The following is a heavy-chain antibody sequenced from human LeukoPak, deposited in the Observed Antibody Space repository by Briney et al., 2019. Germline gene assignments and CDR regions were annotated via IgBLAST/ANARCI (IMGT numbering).Heavy chain of an antibody. D-gene: IGHD3-10*01. Sequence: GGSLRLSCEASGFTFSNYGMNWVRQAPGKGLEWVSFTDTSGNYIYYGDSVKGRVTISRDNARNLLFLQMNGLRAEDTAVYYCARGRSITLLRGVAMSDGFDIWGQGAMVAVSS. J-gene: IGHJ3*02. CDR2: TDTSGNYI. CDR1: GFTFSNYG. V-gene: IGHV3-21*06. CDR3: ARGRSITLLRGVAMSDGFDI.